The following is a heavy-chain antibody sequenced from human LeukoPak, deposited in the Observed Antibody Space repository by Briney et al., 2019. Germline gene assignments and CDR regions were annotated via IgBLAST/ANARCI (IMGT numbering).Heavy chain of an antibody. CDR2: IRYDGSNK. CDR1: GFTFSIYD. J-gene: IGHJ4*02. V-gene: IGHV3-30*02. Sequence: PGGSLRLSCAASGFTFSIYDMHWVRQAPGKGLEWVAFIRYDGSNKYYADSVKGRFTISRDNSKNTLYLQMNSLRAEDTAVYYCARSTTTQNLGADYWGQGTLVTVSS. CDR3: ARSTTTQNLGADY. D-gene: IGHD3-16*01.